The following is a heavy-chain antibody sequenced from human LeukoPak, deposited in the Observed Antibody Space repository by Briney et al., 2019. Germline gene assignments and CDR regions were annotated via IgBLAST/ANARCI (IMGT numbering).Heavy chain of an antibody. Sequence: GGSLRLSCAASGFTFSSFSMNWVRQAPGKGLEWVSSISSSSSYIYYADSVKGRFTISRHNAKNSLYLQMNSLRAEDTAVYYCSRDHLTVAGTLLFDYWGQGTLVTVSS. CDR3: SRDHLTVAGTLLFDY. CDR1: GFTFSSFS. J-gene: IGHJ4*02. D-gene: IGHD6-19*01. CDR2: ISSSSSYI. V-gene: IGHV3-21*01.